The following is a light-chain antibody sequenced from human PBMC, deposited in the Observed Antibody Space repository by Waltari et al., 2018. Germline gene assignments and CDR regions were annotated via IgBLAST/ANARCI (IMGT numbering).Light chain of an antibody. V-gene: IGKV1-5*03. CDR3: QQYNTYPLT. CDR1: QSVSSW. J-gene: IGKJ4*01. CDR2: KDS. Sequence: DIQMTQSPSTLSASVGARVTPTCRATQSVSSWLAGYQQKPGKAPRPLIYKDSSLESGVPSRFSGSGSGTEFTLTISSLQPDDFATYFCQQYNTYPLTFGGGAK.